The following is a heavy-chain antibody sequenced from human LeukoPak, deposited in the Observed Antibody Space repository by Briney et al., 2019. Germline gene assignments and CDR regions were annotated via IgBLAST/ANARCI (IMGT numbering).Heavy chain of an antibody. CDR2: IYYSGST. Sequence: PSETLSLTCTVSGGSISSYYWSWIRQPPGKGLEWIGYIYYSGSTNYNPSLTGRVTISLDTSNNQFSLKLTSVTAADTAVYYCARDIVGATRWFDPWGQGTLVTVSS. CDR3: ARDIVGATRWFDP. CDR1: GGSISSYY. V-gene: IGHV4-59*01. D-gene: IGHD1-26*01. J-gene: IGHJ5*02.